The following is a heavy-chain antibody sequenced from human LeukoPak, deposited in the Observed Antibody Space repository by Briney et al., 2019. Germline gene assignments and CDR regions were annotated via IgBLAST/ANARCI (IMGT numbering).Heavy chain of an antibody. Sequence: GGSLRLSCSASGFTFSSYAMHWVRQAPGKGLEYVSGISSNGGSTYYADSVKGRFTISRDNSKNTLYLQMNSLRAEDTAVYYCASTHRFSGYPGPFDYWGQGTLVTVSS. J-gene: IGHJ4*02. CDR3: ASTHRFSGYPGPFDY. CDR1: GFTFSSYA. V-gene: IGHV3-64*04. CDR2: ISSNGGST. D-gene: IGHD5-12*01.